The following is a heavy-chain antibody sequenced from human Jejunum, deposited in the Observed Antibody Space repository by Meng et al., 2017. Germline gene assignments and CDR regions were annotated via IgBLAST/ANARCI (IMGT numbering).Heavy chain of an antibody. V-gene: IGHV4-38-2*02. CDR3: AKDAFSYDGSAHIYCFDF. J-gene: IGHJ4*02. CDR2: IYHSGNT. Sequence: SETLSLTCTVSGYSISSGYYWGWIRQPPGKGLEWIGSIYHSGNTQYNPSLKSRATILADTSKNRFSLRLTSVTAADTAVYYCAKDAFSYDGSAHIYCFDFWGQGTLVTVSS. D-gene: IGHD3-10*01. CDR1: GYSISSGYY.